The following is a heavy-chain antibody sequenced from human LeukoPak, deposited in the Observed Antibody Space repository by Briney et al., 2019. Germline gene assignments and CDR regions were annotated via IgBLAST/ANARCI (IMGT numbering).Heavy chain of an antibody. CDR1: GFTFDDYA. CDR3: AKVAAAGYYYYGMDV. J-gene: IGHJ6*02. D-gene: IGHD6-13*01. Sequence: GGSLRLSCAASGFTFDDYAMHWVRQAPGKGLGWVSGISWNSGSRGYADSVKGRFTISRDNAENSLYLQMNSLRAEDTALYYCAKVAAAGYYYYGMDVWGQGTTVTVSS. CDR2: ISWNSGSR. V-gene: IGHV3-9*01.